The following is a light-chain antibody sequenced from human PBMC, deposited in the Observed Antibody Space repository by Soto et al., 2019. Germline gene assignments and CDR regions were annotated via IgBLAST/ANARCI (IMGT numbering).Light chain of an antibody. CDR1: QSIAGC. J-gene: IGKJ5*01. V-gene: IGKV1-39*01. Sequence: IQMSQSPSSVYASXGDRVTIRSRPRQSIAGCLSRYQQRPGKAPKLXXSSASSLQGGGPSRFSGSGSGTDFSRTINGLQPEDFATYFGQQSFSVPITFGQGTRLEIK. CDR2: SAS. CDR3: QQSFSVPIT.